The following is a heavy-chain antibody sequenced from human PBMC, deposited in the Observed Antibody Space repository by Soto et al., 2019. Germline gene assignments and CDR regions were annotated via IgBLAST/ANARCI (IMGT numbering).Heavy chain of an antibody. CDR2: INHSGST. J-gene: IGHJ6*03. CDR3: AREGVGDFWSGYYRYYYMGV. D-gene: IGHD3-3*01. V-gene: IGHV4-34*01. CDR1: GGSFSDNY. Sequence: QVLLQQWGAGLLKASETLCLTCAVYGGSFSDNYWSWIRQPPGKGLEWIGEINHSGSTNDNPSLKSRVTISVDTSKSQFSLKLSSVTAADTAVYYCAREGVGDFWSGYYRYYYMGVWGKGTTVTVSS.